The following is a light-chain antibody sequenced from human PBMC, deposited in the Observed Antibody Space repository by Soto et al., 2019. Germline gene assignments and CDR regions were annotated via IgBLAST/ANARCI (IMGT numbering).Light chain of an antibody. CDR3: QSYDSSLSVLYV. CDR2: GDY. V-gene: IGLV1-40*01. CDR1: SSNIGAGYD. Sequence: QSVLTQPPSVSGAPGQRVTISCTGSSSNIGAGYDVHWYQQLPGTAPKLLIYGDYNRPSGVPDRFSGSKSGTSASLAITGLQTDDEADYYCQSYDSSLSVLYVFGTGTKVTVL. J-gene: IGLJ1*01.